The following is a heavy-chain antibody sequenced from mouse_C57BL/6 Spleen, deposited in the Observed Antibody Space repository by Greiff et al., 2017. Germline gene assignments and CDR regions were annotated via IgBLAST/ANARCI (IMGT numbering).Heavy chain of an antibody. V-gene: IGHV14-4*01. CDR3: TGVGRSD. CDR2: IDPENGAT. J-gene: IGHJ3*01. Sequence: VHVKQSGAELVRPGASVKLSCTASGFNIKDDYMHWVKQRPEQGLEWIGWIDPENGATEYASKFQGKATITADTSSNTASLQLSSLTSEDTAVYYCTGVGRSDWGKGALVTVST. D-gene: IGHD4-1*01. CDR1: GFNIKDDY.